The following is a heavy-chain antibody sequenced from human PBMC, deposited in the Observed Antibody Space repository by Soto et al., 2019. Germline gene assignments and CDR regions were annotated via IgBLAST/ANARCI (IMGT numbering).Heavy chain of an antibody. CDR3: ARRQAAAGDNDLTFDY. Sequence: GESLKISCKGSGYSFTSYWISWVRQMPGKGLEWMGRIDPSDSYTNYSPSFQGHVTISADKSISTAYLQWSSLEASDTAMYYCARRQAAAGDNDLTFDYWGQGTLVTVSS. V-gene: IGHV5-10-1*01. D-gene: IGHD6-13*01. CDR1: GYSFTSYW. CDR2: IDPSDSYT. J-gene: IGHJ4*02.